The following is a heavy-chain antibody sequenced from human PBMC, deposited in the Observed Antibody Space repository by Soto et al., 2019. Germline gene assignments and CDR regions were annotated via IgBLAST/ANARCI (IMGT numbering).Heavy chain of an antibody. CDR3: HSYGDYDGGRNFDY. J-gene: IGHJ4*02. V-gene: IGHV3-23*01. Sequence: GGSLGLSCAASGFTFSSYAMSWVRQAPGKGLEWVSAISGSGGSTYYADSVKGRFTISRDNSKNTLYLQMNSLRAEDTAVYYCHSYGDYDGGRNFDYWGQGTLVTVSS. CDR2: ISGSGGST. CDR1: GFTFSSYA. D-gene: IGHD4-17*01.